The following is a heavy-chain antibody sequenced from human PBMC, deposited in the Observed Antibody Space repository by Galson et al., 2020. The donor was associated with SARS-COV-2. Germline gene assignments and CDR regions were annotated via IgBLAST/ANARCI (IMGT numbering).Heavy chain of an antibody. D-gene: IGHD2-2*02. CDR1: GFTFSSYA. Sequence: GGSLRLSCAASGFTFSSYAMHWVRQAPGKGLEWVAVISYDGSNKYYADSVKGRFTISRDNSKNTLYLQMNSLRAEDTAVYYCARPPQFQLLYVRSESGWFDPWGQGTLVTVSS. J-gene: IGHJ5*02. V-gene: IGHV3-30-3*01. CDR3: ARPPQFQLLYVRSESGWFDP. CDR2: ISYDGSNK.